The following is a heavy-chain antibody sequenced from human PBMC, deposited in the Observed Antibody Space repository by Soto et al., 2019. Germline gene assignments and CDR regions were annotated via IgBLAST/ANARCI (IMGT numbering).Heavy chain of an antibody. J-gene: IGHJ3*02. V-gene: IGHV3-7*01. CDR1: GFTFSSYW. CDR3: ARSSGWYLNDAFDI. D-gene: IGHD6-19*01. Sequence: GGSLRLSCAASGFTFSSYWMSWVRQAPGKGLERVANIKQDGSEKYYVDSVKGRFTISRENAKNSLYLQMNRLRAEDSAVYFCARSSGWYLNDAFDIWGQWTMVTVSS. CDR2: IKQDGSEK.